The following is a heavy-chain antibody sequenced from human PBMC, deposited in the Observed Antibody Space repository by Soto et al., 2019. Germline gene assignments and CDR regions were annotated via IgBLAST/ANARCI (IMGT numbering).Heavy chain of an antibody. V-gene: IGHV4-34*01. CDR3: ARLYYDSSNYYYFDY. J-gene: IGHJ4*02. CDR1: GGSFSGYY. CDR2: INHSGST. Sequence: SETLSLTCAVYGGSFSGYYWSWIRQPPGKGLEWIGEINHSGSTNYNPSLKSRVTISIDTSTNQFSLKLSSVTAADTAMYYCARLYYDSSNYYYFDYWGQGALVTVSS. D-gene: IGHD3-22*01.